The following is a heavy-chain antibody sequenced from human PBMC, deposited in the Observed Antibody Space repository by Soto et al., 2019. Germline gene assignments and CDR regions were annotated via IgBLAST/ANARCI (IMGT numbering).Heavy chain of an antibody. D-gene: IGHD3-16*01. CDR1: GGSFSTYY. CDR3: ARGGSNDWQVALDI. V-gene: IGHV4-34*01. CDR2: INHSGNN. Sequence: QLQQRGAGLLKPSETLSLTCVVSGGSFSTYYYNWIRQSPGKGLEWIGEINHSGNNNYSPSLKSRVAMSLDTSKNEFSLKLTSVTAADTAVYYWARGGSNDWQVALDIWGQGTMVTVSS. J-gene: IGHJ3*02.